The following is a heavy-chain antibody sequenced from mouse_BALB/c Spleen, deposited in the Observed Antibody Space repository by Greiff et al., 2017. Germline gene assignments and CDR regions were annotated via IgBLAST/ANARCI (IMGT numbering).Heavy chain of an antibody. Sequence: EVQLHQSGPELEKPGASVKISCKASGYSFTGHNMNWVKQSNGKSLEWIGNIDPYYGGTSYNQKFKGKATLTVDKSSSTAYMQLKSLTSEDSAVYYCARDYGSSYHYAMDYWGQGTSVTVSS. D-gene: IGHD1-1*01. CDR2: IDPYYGGT. V-gene: IGHV1-39*01. CDR3: ARDYGSSYHYAMDY. J-gene: IGHJ4*01. CDR1: GYSFTGHN.